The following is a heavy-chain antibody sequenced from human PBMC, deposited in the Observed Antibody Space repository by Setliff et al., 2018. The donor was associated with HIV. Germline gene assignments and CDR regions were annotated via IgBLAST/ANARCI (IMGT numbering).Heavy chain of an antibody. D-gene: IGHD2-2*02. J-gene: IGHJ6*03. Sequence: TSETLSLTCTVSDGSISNYYWNWIRQPAGKGLEWIGRILTSGTTNYNPSLRSRVTISVDTSKNQFSLRLSSVTAADTAVYYCAREGFYNSYYYYMDVWGIGTTVTVSS. CDR3: AREGFYNSYYYYMDV. V-gene: IGHV4-4*07. CDR1: DGSISNYY. CDR2: ILTSGTT.